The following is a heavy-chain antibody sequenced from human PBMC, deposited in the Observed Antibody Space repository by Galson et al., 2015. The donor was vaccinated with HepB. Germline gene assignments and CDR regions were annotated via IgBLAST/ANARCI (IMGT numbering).Heavy chain of an antibody. CDR1: GFTFSSYA. CDR2: ISSNGGST. D-gene: IGHD2-15*01. J-gene: IGHJ4*02. Sequence: SLRLSCAASGFTFSSYAMHWVRQAPGKGLEYVSAISSNGGSTYYANSVKGRFTISRDNSKNTLYLQMGSLRAEDIAVYYCARAIGYCSGGSCYSDDYFDYWGQGTLVTVSS. CDR3: ARAIGYCSGGSCYSDDYFDY. V-gene: IGHV3-64*01.